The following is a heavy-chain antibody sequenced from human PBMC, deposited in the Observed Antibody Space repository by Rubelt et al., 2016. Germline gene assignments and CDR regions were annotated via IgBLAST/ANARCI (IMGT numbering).Heavy chain of an antibody. D-gene: IGHD3-22*01. CDR2: INHRGST. V-gene: IGHV4-34*01. CDR3: ARGRGRYYDSSGYYSH. Sequence: QVQLQQWGAGLLKPSETLSLTCAVYGGSFSGYYWSWIRQPPGKGLEWIGEINHRGSTNYNPSRRSRGTIYVDKAKNRFSLKLSSVTAEYTAVDYCARGRGRYYDSSGYYSHWGQGTLVTVCS. CDR1: GGSFSGYY. J-gene: IGHJ4*02.